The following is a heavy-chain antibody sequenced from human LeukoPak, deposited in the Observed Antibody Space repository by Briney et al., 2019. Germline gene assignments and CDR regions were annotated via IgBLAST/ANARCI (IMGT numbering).Heavy chain of an antibody. V-gene: IGHV1-69*06. D-gene: IGHD6-19*01. J-gene: IGHJ3*02. Sequence: ASVKVSCKASGGTFSSYAISWVRQAPGQGLEWMGGIIPIFGTANYAQKFQGRVTITADKSTSTAYMELSRLRSEDTAVYYCARMMNLGAVAGTGSAFDIWGQGTMVTVSS. CDR2: IIPIFGTA. CDR1: GGTFSSYA. CDR3: ARMMNLGAVAGTGSAFDI.